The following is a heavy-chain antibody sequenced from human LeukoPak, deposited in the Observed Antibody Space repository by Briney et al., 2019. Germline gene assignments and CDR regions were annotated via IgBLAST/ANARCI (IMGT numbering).Heavy chain of an antibody. D-gene: IGHD5-18*01. Sequence: ASVNLSCNSSGYTFTVYYMHWVRQAPAQGLERMGWINPNSGGTKYEQKFQGRVTMTRETSISTAYMELSRMRSDDTAVYYCARDRYILAMVPFGDFDIWGQGTMVTVSS. V-gene: IGHV1-2*02. CDR3: ARDRYILAMVPFGDFDI. CDR2: INPNSGGT. J-gene: IGHJ3*02. CDR1: GYTFTVYY.